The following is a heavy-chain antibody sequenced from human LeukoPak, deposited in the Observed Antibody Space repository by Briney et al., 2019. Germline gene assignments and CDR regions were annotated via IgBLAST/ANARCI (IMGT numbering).Heavy chain of an antibody. Sequence: PGESLRLSCAASGFTFSRSWVTWVRQAPGKGLEWVASINQDGSVKHYMDSVKGRFTISRDNSNNSQFLQMNSLRAEDTAVYYCAKLLGDVTTFDYRGQGTLVTVSS. J-gene: IGHJ4*02. CDR1: GFTFSRSW. V-gene: IGHV3-7*01. CDR2: INQDGSVK. CDR3: AKLLGDVTTFDY. D-gene: IGHD3-16*01.